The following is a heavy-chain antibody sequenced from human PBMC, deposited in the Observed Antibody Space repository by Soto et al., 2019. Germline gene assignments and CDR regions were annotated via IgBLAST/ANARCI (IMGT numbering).Heavy chain of an antibody. J-gene: IGHJ6*02. CDR3: ARDKRTVTTKYYYGMDV. V-gene: IGHV1-18*01. Sequence: EASVKVSCKASGYTFTSYGISWVRQAPGQGLEWMGWISAYNGNTNYAQKLQGRVTMTTDTSTSTAYMELRSLRSDDTAVYYCARDKRTVTTKYYYGMDVWGQGTTVTVSS. D-gene: IGHD4-17*01. CDR2: ISAYNGNT. CDR1: GYTFTSYG.